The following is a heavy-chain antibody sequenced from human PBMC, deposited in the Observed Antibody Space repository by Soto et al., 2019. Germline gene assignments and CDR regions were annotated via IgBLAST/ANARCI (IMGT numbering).Heavy chain of an antibody. V-gene: IGHV1-18*01. D-gene: IGHD2-15*01. CDR2: ISAYNGNT. J-gene: IGHJ6*03. CDR1: GYTFTSSG. CDR3: AREIGYCSGGSCSDYYYYYMDV. Sequence: ASVKVSCKASGYTFTSSGISWVRQAPGQGLEWMGWISAYNGNTNYAQKLQGRVTMTTDTSTSTAYMELRSLRSDDTAVYYCAREIGYCSGGSCSDYYYYYMDVWGKGTTVTVSS.